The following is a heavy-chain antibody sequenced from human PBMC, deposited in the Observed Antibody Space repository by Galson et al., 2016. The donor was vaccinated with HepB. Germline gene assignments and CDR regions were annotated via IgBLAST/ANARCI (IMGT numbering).Heavy chain of an antibody. D-gene: IGHD3-16*01. CDR3: AIGGGYDPVVGAVDV. CDR1: GVADNSKY. Sequence: SLRLSCAASGVADNSKYMTWIRQTPGKGLEWVSVIDAGGTTYLSDSVKGRFIISRDTSKNVLYLQMNRLRAEDTAVYYCAIGGGYDPVVGAVDVWGQGTTVTVS. CDR2: IDAGGTT. J-gene: IGHJ6*02. V-gene: IGHV3-53*01.